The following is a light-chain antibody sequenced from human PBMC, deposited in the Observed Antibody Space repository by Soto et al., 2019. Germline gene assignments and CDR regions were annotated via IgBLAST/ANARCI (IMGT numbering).Light chain of an antibody. V-gene: IGKV3-20*01. CDR3: QQFGSSVT. J-gene: IGKJ5*01. CDR2: RTS. CDR1: QNVANY. Sequence: ESVFTQSPGTLSLSPGERATLSCRASQNVANYSDWYQQKPGQAPRLLIYRTSTRATGIPDRFSGGGSGTDFTLTISRLEPEDFAVYYCQQFGSSVTFGQGTRLEIK.